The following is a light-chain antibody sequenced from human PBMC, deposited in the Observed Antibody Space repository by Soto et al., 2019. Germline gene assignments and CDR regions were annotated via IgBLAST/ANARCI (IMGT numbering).Light chain of an antibody. CDR1: QTISSW. Sequence: DIQMTQSPSTLSGSGGDRVTITCRASQTISSWLAWYQQKPGKAPKLLIYKASTLKSGVPSRFSGSGSGTEFTLTISSLQPDDFATYYCQHYNSYSEAFGQGTKVE. CDR3: QHYNSYSEA. V-gene: IGKV1-5*03. J-gene: IGKJ1*01. CDR2: KAS.